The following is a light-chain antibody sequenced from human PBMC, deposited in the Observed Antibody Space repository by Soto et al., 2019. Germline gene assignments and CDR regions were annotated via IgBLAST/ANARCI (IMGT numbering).Light chain of an antibody. J-gene: IGKJ5*01. CDR3: QHYNKWLIT. CDR2: GAS. CDR1: QSVSNY. Sequence: EIVLTQSPATLSLSPGERATLSCRASQSVSNYLAWYQQKPGQAPRLLIYGASTRATGIPARFSGSGSGTEFTLTISSLQSEDFAVYYCQHYNKWLITFSQGTRLEIK. V-gene: IGKV3-15*01.